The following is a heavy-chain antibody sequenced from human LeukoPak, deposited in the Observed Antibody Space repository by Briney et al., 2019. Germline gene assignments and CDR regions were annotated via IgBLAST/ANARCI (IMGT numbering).Heavy chain of an antibody. CDR3: AATDLGDY. CDR1: VYTFTSYA. J-gene: IGHJ4*02. Sequence: ASVKVSCKASVYTFTSYAMHWVRQAPGQRPEWMGWINAGNGNTKYFQKFQGRVTFTRDTSASTAYMELSSLRSEDTAVYYCAATDLGDYWGQGTLVTVSS. D-gene: IGHD4-17*01. V-gene: IGHV1-3*01. CDR2: INAGNGNT.